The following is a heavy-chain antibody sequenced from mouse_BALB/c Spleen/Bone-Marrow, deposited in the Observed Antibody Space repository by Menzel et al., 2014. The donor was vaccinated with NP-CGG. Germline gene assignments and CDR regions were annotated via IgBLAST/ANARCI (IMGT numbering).Heavy chain of an antibody. Sequence: EVQRVESGGGLVQPGGSLKLSCAASGLDFSRYWMSWVRQAPGKRLEWIGEINPDSSTINYTPSLKDKFIISRDNAKNTLYLQMSKVRSEDSALYYCASLHYYGFFAYWGQGTLVTVSA. D-gene: IGHD1-2*01. CDR1: GLDFSRYW. CDR2: INPDSSTI. V-gene: IGHV4-1*02. J-gene: IGHJ3*01. CDR3: ASLHYYGFFAY.